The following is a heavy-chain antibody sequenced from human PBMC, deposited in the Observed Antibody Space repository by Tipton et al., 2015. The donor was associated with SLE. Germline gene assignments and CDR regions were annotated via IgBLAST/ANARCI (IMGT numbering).Heavy chain of an antibody. CDR3: ARDSPGDFDWFDAFDI. V-gene: IGHV4-59*01. CDR2: IYYSGST. CDR1: GGSINNYY. J-gene: IGHJ3*02. Sequence: TLSLTCTVSGGSINNYYWSWIRQPPGKGLEWIGHIYYSGSTNYNPSLKSRVTISVDTSKNQFSLKLSSVTAADTAVYYCARDSPGDFDWFDAFDIWGQGTMVTVSS. D-gene: IGHD3-9*01.